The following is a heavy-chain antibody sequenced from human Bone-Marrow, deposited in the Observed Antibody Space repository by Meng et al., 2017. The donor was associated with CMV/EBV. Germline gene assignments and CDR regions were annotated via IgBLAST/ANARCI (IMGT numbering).Heavy chain of an antibody. CDR2: INPNSGGT. V-gene: IGHV1-2*02. Sequence: ASVKVSCKASGYTFTGYYMHWVRQAPGKGLEWMGWINPNSGGTNYAQKFQGRVTMTRDTSTITVYMELSSLGSEYAAVYYCARALGHDYIYRLDVWGQGTTVTVSS. D-gene: IGHD4-11*01. CDR1: GYTFTGYY. CDR3: ARALGHDYIYRLDV. J-gene: IGHJ6*02.